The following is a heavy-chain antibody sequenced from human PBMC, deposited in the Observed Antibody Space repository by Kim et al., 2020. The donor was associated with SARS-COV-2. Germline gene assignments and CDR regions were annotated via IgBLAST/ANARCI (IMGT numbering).Heavy chain of an antibody. D-gene: IGHD3-10*01. CDR3: AKAFGEGRVYFDS. J-gene: IGHJ4*01. Sequence: GGSLRLSCAASGFSFSSYAMSWVRQAPGKGLEWVAAMSATSGTTYYADSVQGRFVMSRDNSKSTLHLQMASLTVEDTAVNYCAKAFGEGRVYFDSWGQG. CDR1: GFSFSSYA. V-gene: IGHV3-23*01. CDR2: MSATSGTT.